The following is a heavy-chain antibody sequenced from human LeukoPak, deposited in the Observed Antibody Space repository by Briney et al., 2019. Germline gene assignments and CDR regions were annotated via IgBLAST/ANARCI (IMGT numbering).Heavy chain of an antibody. CDR1: GGSISSSSYY. J-gene: IGHJ5*02. D-gene: IGHD6-13*01. V-gene: IGHV4-39*01. Sequence: SETLSLTCTVSGGSISSSSYYWGWIRQPPGKGLEWIGSIYYSGSTYYNPSLKSRVTISVDTSKNQFSLKLSSVTAADTAVYYCARGVEEAGTNWFDPWGQGTLVTVSS. CDR3: ARGVEEAGTNWFDP. CDR2: IYYSGST.